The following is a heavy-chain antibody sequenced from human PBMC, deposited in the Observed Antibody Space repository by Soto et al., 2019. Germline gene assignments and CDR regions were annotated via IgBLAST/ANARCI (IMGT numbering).Heavy chain of an antibody. J-gene: IGHJ4*02. CDR1: GYTLTELS. V-gene: IGHV1-24*01. D-gene: IGHD3-3*01. Sequence: ASVKVSCKVSGYTLTELSMHWVRQAPGKGLEWMGGFDPEDGETIYAQKFQGRVTMTEDTSTDTAYMELSSLRSEDTAVYYCATVSHYDFWSGXSPWGQGTLVTVSS. CDR3: ATVSHYDFWSGXSP. CDR2: FDPEDGET.